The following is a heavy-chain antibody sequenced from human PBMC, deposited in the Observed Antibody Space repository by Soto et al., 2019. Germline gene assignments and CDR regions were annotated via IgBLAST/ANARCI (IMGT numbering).Heavy chain of an antibody. Sequence: SETLSLTCAVYGGSFSGYYWSWIRQPPGRGLEWIGEINHSGSTNYNPSLKSRVTISVDTSKNQFSLKLSSVTAADTAVYYFARLCYDILTGYKTQNDYWGQGTLVTVSS. V-gene: IGHV4-34*01. J-gene: IGHJ4*02. CDR2: INHSGST. CDR3: ARLCYDILTGYKTQNDY. CDR1: GGSFSGYY. D-gene: IGHD3-9*01.